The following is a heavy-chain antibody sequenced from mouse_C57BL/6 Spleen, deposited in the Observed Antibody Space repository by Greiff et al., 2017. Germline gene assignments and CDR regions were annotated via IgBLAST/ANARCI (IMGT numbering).Heavy chain of an antibody. CDR2: INPYNGGT. CDR3: ARGDYYGSRGDFDV. CDR1: GYTFTDYY. J-gene: IGHJ1*03. D-gene: IGHD1-1*01. Sequence: VQLQQSGPVLVKPGASVKMSCKASGYTFTDYYMNWVKQSHGKSLEWIGVINPYNGGTSYNQKFKGKATLTVDKSSSTAYMELNSLTSEDSAVYYCARGDYYGSRGDFDVWGTGTTVTVSS. V-gene: IGHV1-19*01.